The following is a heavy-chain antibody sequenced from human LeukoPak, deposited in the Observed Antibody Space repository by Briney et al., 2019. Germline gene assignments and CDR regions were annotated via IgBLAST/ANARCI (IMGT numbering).Heavy chain of an antibody. J-gene: IGHJ4*02. CDR1: GGTVSSYA. D-gene: IGHD4-11*01. CDR3: ASPSRPNTTVNQFDY. Sequence: ASVKVSCKASGGTVSSYAISWVRQAPGQGLEWMGGIIPIFGTANYAQKFQGRVTITTDESTSTAYMELSSLRSEDTAVYYCASPSRPNTTVNQFDYWGEGTRV. V-gene: IGHV1-69*05. CDR2: IIPIFGTA.